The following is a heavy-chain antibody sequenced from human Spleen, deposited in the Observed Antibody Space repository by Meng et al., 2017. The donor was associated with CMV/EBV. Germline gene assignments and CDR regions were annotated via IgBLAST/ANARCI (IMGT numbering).Heavy chain of an antibody. J-gene: IGHJ4*02. CDR1: VGNVSINSAA. CDR2: TYDKSYWYN. V-gene: IGHV6-1*01. D-gene: IGHD6-19*01. Sequence: QVLLLQSGSGLVKPSHTHSRSCAIAVGNVSINSAALNWIRQSPSRGLEWLGRTYDKSYWYNGYAVSVKSRITINPDTSKNQFSLQLNSVTPEDTAMYYCARSGSSGWIDYWGQGTLVTVSS. CDR3: ARSGSSGWIDY.